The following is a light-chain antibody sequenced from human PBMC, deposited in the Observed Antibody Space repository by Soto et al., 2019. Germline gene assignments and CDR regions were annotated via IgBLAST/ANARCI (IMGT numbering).Light chain of an antibody. J-gene: IGKJ4*01. Sequence: DVQMTQSPSSLSASVGDRVTITCRALQDINSWLAWYQQKPGNAPKSLIYAASSLQTGVPSRFSGSASGTDFTLTISNLQPEDSATYYCQQYNIYPLTFGGGTKVEIK. CDR1: QDINSW. CDR3: QQYNIYPLT. CDR2: AAS. V-gene: IGKV1D-16*01.